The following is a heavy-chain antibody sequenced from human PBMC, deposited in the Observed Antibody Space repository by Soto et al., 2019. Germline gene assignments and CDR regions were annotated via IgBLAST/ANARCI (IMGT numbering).Heavy chain of an antibody. Sequence: QITLKESGPTLVKPTQTLTLTCTFSGFSLSTSGVGVGWIRQPPGKALEWLALIYWDDDKRYSPSLKSRLTITKHTSKNLVALTMNNMDPVHRATYYCAHSWDILTSRLCAFDYWGQGTLVTVSS. J-gene: IGHJ4*02. CDR2: IYWDDDK. CDR1: GFSLSTSGVG. V-gene: IGHV2-5*02. D-gene: IGHD3-9*01. CDR3: AHSWDILTSRLCAFDY.